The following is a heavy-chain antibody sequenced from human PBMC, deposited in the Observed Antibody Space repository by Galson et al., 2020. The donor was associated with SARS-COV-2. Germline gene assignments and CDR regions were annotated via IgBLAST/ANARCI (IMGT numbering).Heavy chain of an antibody. CDR2: INPSGDIT. CDR1: GYTFISFY. V-gene: IGHV1-46*04. J-gene: IGHJ4*02. Sequence: ASAKVSCKASGYTFISFYIHWVRQAPGQGLEWMGVINPSGDITSYAQKLRGRVTVTRDMSTQTVYMELSSLTSEDTAVYYCAREWGDINSSVFDYWGQGSLVVVSS. D-gene: IGHD2-21*01. CDR3: AREWGDINSSVFDY.